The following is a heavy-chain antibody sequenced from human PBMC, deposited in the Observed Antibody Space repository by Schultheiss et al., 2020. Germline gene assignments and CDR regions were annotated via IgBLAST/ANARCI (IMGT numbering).Heavy chain of an antibody. CDR1: GDSVSSNSAA. V-gene: IGHV6-1*01. Sequence: SETLSLTCAISGDSVSSNSAAWNWIRQSPSRGLEWLGRTYYRSKWYNDYAVSVKSRITINPDTSKNQFSLQLNSVTPEDTAVYYCARALYTYGDPRNPYFDYWGQGTLVTVSS. D-gene: IGHD4-17*01. CDR3: ARALYTYGDPRNPYFDY. J-gene: IGHJ4*02. CDR2: TYYRSKWYN.